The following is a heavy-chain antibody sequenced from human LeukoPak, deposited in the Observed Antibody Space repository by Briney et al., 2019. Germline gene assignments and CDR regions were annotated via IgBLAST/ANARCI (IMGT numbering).Heavy chain of an antibody. Sequence: TGGSLRLSCAASGFAFSSYAMSWVRQAPGKGLEWVSAISGSGGSTYCADSVKGRFTISRDNSKNTLYLQMNSLRAEDTAVYYCAKAHTVQTSPEDYYYYMDVWGKGTTVTVSS. D-gene: IGHD4-17*01. CDR2: ISGSGGST. V-gene: IGHV3-23*01. CDR3: AKAHTVQTSPEDYYYYMDV. CDR1: GFAFSSYA. J-gene: IGHJ6*03.